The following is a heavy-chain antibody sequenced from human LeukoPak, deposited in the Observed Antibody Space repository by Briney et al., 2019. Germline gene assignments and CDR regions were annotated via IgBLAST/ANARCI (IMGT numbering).Heavy chain of an antibody. Sequence: GGSLRLSCAASGFTLSSYAMSWVRQAPGKGLEWVSAISGSGGSTYYADSVKGRFTISRDNSKNTLYLQMNSLRAEDTAVYYCAKDLSAYYYDSSGYYPNFDYWGQGTLVTVSS. CDR1: GFTLSSYA. CDR3: AKDLSAYYYDSSGYYPNFDY. J-gene: IGHJ4*02. CDR2: ISGSGGST. D-gene: IGHD3-22*01. V-gene: IGHV3-23*01.